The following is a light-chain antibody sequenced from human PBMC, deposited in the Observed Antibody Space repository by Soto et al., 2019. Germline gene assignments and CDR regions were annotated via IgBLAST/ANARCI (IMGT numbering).Light chain of an antibody. CDR3: QQYGSSPTWT. CDR2: GSS. Sequence: VLTQSPGTLSLSPGERATLSCRASQSVSSNYLAWYQQKPGQAPRLLIYGSSTRATGIPDRFSGSGSGTDFTLTISRLEPEDSAVYYCQQYGSSPTWTFGQRTKVEIK. J-gene: IGKJ1*01. CDR1: QSVSSNY. V-gene: IGKV3-20*01.